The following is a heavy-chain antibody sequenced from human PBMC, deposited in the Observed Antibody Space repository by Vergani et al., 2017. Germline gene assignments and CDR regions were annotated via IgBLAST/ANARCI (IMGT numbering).Heavy chain of an antibody. CDR2: IKNTGDST. Sequence: EVQLLQSEGAVVQPGGSLRLSCVASGFTFSSHAMRWVRQGHGQGLEGVSSIKNTGDSTHYADPVKGRFTISRDNSKNTLYSQMNSLRGEDTAVYYCGRGSDNYNWGQGTLVTVSS. V-gene: IGHV3-23*01. J-gene: IGHJ4*02. CDR1: GFTFSSHA. D-gene: IGHD5-24*01. CDR3: GRGSDNYN.